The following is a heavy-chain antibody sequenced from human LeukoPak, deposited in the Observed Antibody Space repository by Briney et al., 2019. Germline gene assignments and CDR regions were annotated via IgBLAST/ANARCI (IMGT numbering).Heavy chain of an antibody. CDR1: GGSFSGYY. Sequence: SETLSLTCAVYGGSFSGYYWSWIRQPPGKGLEWIGEINHSGSTNYNPSLKSRVTISVDTSRNQFSLKLSSVTAADTAVYYCARPGDFWSGYYRRGWRSAFDIWGQGTMVTVSS. CDR3: ARPGDFWSGYYRRGWRSAFDI. CDR2: INHSGST. D-gene: IGHD3-3*01. J-gene: IGHJ3*02. V-gene: IGHV4-34*01.